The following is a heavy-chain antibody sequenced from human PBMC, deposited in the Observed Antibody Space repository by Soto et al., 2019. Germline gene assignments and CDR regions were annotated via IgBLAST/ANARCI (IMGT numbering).Heavy chain of an antibody. CDR2: INHSGST. CDR3: ARGLIVVVPAVNWQYNWSDP. CDR1: GGSFSGYY. D-gene: IGHD2-2*01. V-gene: IGHV4-34*01. J-gene: IGHJ5*02. Sequence: SETLSLTCAVYGGSFSGYYWSWIRQPPGKGLEWIGEINHSGSTNYNPSLKSRVTISVDTSRNQFSLKLSSVTAADTAVYYCARGLIVVVPAVNWQYNWSDPWGKGTRGTVSS.